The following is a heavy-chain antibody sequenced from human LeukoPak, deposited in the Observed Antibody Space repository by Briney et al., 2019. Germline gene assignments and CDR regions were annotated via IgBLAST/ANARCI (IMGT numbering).Heavy chain of an antibody. CDR3: ARVPGPYTTSRFDY. CDR1: GYTFTDYY. D-gene: IGHD6-13*01. J-gene: IGHJ4*02. Sequence: VASVKVSCKTSGYTFTDYYLHWVRQAPGQGLEWMGRIDPNSGGTSYAQKFQVRVTVTRDTSISTVYMELSGLRSDDTAVYYCARVPGPYTTSRFDYWGQGTLVTVSS. CDR2: IDPNSGGT. V-gene: IGHV1-2*02.